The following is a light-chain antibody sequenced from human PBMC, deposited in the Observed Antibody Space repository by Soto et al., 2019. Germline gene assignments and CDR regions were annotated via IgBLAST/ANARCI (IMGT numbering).Light chain of an antibody. V-gene: IGKV3-15*01. Sequence: IVLTQSPATLSVSPWDTATLSFRSNQSVSSNLAWYQQKPGQAPRLLIYGASTRATAIPARFSGSGSGTEFTLNITSLQSEDIAVYYCQQYDTWLVWKFGQGTKVDIK. CDR2: GAS. CDR3: QQYDTWLVWK. CDR1: QSVSSN. J-gene: IGKJ1*01.